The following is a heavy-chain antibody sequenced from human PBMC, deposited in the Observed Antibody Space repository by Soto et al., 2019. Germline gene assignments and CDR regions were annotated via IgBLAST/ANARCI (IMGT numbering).Heavy chain of an antibody. D-gene: IGHD3-22*01. CDR1: GFTFSSYA. CDR3: AREKVYYDSSGYYSYYYGMDV. Sequence: GGSLRLSCAASGFTFSSYAMHWVRQAPGKGLEWVAVISYDGSNKYYADSVKGRFTISRDNSKNTLYLQMNSLRAEDTAVYYCAREKVYYDSSGYYSYYYGMDVWGQGTTVTVSS. V-gene: IGHV3-30-3*01. J-gene: IGHJ6*02. CDR2: ISYDGSNK.